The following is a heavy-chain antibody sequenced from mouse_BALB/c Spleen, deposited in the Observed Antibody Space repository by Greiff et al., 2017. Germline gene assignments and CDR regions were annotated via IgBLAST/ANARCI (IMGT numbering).Heavy chain of an antibody. CDR1: GFNIKDTY. V-gene: IGHV14-3*02. CDR3: ARWEQEGFAY. D-gene: IGHD4-1*01. CDR2: IDPANGNT. J-gene: IGHJ3*01. Sequence: VQLKESGAELVKPGASVKLSCTASGFNIKDTYMHWVKQRPEQGLEWIGRIDPANGNTKYDPKFQGKATITADTSSNTAYLQLSSLTSEDTAVYYCARWEQEGFAYWGQGTLVTVSA.